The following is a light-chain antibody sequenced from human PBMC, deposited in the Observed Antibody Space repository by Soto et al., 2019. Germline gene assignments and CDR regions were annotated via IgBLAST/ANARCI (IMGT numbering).Light chain of an antibody. Sequence: QSVLTQPASVSGSPGQSITISCTGTSSDVGGYNYVSWYQHHPGKAPKLMIYDVSNRPSGVSNRFSGFKSGNAASLTMSGLQDEDEADYYCSLYASSSTYNYVFGTGTKVTVL. CDR2: DVS. CDR1: SSDVGGYNY. V-gene: IGLV2-14*03. J-gene: IGLJ1*01. CDR3: SLYASSSTYNYV.